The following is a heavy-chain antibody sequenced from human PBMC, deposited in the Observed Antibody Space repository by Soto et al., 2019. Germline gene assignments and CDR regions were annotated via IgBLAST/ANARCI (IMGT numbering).Heavy chain of an antibody. V-gene: IGHV3-30*03. J-gene: IGHJ4*02. CDR3: ARPYYDSSGYSPWYFDY. CDR2: ISYDGSNK. CDR1: GFTFSSYG. D-gene: IGHD3-22*01. Sequence: GGSLRLSYSATGFTFSSYGMHWVRQAPGKGLEWGAVISYDGSNKYYADSVKGRFTISRDNSKNTLYLQMNSLRAEDTAVYYCARPYYDSSGYSPWYFDYWGQGTLVTVSS.